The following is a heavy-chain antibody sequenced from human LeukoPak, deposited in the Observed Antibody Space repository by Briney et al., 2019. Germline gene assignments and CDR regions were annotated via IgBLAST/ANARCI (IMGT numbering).Heavy chain of an antibody. CDR3: AGPTYYYNSSAYLDAFDI. CDR2: IYPGDSDT. J-gene: IGHJ3*02. D-gene: IGHD3-22*01. Sequence: GESLKISCKGSGYTFTSYWISWVRQMPGKGLEWMGIIYPGDSDTRYSPSFQGHITISADRSISTAYLQWSSLRASDTAIYYCAGPTYYYNSSAYLDAFDIWGQGTMVTVSS. V-gene: IGHV5-51*01. CDR1: GYTFTSYW.